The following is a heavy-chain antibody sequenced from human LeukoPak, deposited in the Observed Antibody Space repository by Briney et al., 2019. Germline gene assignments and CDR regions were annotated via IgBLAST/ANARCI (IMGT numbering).Heavy chain of an antibody. J-gene: IGHJ4*02. CDR3: AKVWGGEEVYFDY. D-gene: IGHD3-16*01. CDR1: GGSISSYY. CDR2: ISGSGGST. Sequence: PSETLSLTCTVSGGSISSYYWSWVRQAPGKGLEWVSAISGSGGSTYYADSVKGRFTISRDNSKNTLYLQMNSLRAEDTAVYYCAKVWGGEEVYFDYWGQGTLVTVSS. V-gene: IGHV3-23*01.